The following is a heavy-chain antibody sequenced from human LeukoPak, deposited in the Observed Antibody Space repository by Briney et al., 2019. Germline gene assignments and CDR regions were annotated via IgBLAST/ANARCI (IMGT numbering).Heavy chain of an antibody. Sequence: PVGFLRPSCAASGFTFSSYWMHWVRQAPGKGLVWVSRINSDGSSTSYADSVKGRFTISRDIAKNTLYLQMNSLRAEDTAVHYCASSGGSYYYYYMDVWGKGTTVTVSS. J-gene: IGHJ6*03. CDR2: INSDGSST. D-gene: IGHD3-16*01. CDR1: GFTFSSYW. CDR3: ASSGGSYYYYYMDV. V-gene: IGHV3-74*01.